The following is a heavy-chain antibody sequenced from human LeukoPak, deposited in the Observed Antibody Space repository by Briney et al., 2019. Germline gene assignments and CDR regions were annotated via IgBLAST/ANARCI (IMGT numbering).Heavy chain of an antibody. D-gene: IGHD5-24*01. CDR3: ARKVATINPFDY. J-gene: IGHJ4*02. CDR1: GGSISPYC. V-gene: IGHV4-59*08. CDR2: IYYSGST. Sequence: SETLSLTCTVSGGSISPYCWSWIRQPPGKGLEWIGYIYYSGSTSYNPSLKSRVTMSVDTSKNHFSLELTSVTAADTAVYYCARKVATINPFDYWGQGTLVTVSS.